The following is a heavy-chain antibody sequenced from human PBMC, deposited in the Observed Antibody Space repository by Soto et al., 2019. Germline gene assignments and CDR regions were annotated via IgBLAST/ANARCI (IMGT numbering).Heavy chain of an antibody. Sequence: SETLSLTCAVYGGSFSGYYWSWIRQPPGKGLEWIGEINHSGSTNYNPSLKSRVTISVDTSKNQFSLKLSSVTAADTAVYYCARDRGGNSLYSSSWYYHYGMDVWGQGTTVTVSS. J-gene: IGHJ6*02. V-gene: IGHV4-34*01. D-gene: IGHD6-13*01. CDR1: GGSFSGYY. CDR3: ARDRGGNSLYSSSWYYHYGMDV. CDR2: INHSGST.